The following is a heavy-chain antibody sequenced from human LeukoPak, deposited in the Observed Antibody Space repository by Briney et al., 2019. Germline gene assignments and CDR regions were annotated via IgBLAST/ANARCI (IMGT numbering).Heavy chain of an antibody. J-gene: IGHJ3*02. CDR3: AKAFREFGTSSSYSSFDT. V-gene: IGHV3-23*05. Sequence: GGSLRLSCAASGFTFSSFALSWVRQAPGKGLEWVSGVSYTRIATYYADSVKGRFTISRDDSQNILYLQMNGLRAEDTAVYFCAKAFREFGTSSSYSSFDTWGQGTMVTVSS. D-gene: IGHD5-18*01. CDR2: VSYTRIAT. CDR1: GFTFSSFA.